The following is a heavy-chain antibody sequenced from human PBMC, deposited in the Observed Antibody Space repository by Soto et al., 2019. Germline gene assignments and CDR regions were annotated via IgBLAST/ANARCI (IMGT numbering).Heavy chain of an antibody. CDR1: GGSISSSSYY. D-gene: IGHD3-22*01. J-gene: IGHJ5*02. CDR3: ARHFDYYDSSGYLNWFDP. CDR2: IYYSGST. Sequence: SETLSLTCTVSGGSISSSSYYWGWIRQPPGKGLEWIGSIYYSGSTYYNPSLKSRVTISVDTSKNQFSLKLSSVTAADTAVYYCARHFDYYDSSGYLNWFDPWGQGTLVTVSS. V-gene: IGHV4-39*01.